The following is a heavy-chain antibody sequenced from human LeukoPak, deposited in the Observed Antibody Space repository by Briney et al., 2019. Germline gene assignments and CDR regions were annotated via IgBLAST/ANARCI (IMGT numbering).Heavy chain of an antibody. J-gene: IGHJ3*02. Sequence: PGGSLRLSCAASGFTFSSYEMNWVRQAPGKGLEWVSYISSSGSTIYYADSVKGRFTISRDNAKNSLYLQMNSLRAEDTAVYYCARAGHYDSSGYRDAFDIWGQGTTVTVSS. CDR2: ISSSGSTI. CDR3: ARAGHYDSSGYRDAFDI. D-gene: IGHD3-22*01. V-gene: IGHV3-48*03. CDR1: GFTFSSYE.